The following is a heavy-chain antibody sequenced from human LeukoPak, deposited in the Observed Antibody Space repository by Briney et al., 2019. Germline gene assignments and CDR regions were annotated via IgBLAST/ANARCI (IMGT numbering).Heavy chain of an antibody. V-gene: IGHV3-74*01. Sequence: GGSLRLSCAASGFAFSSYWMHWVRQAPGKGLVWVSRINSDGSSTSYADSVKGLFTISRDNAKNTLYLQMNSLRAEDTAVYYCARDLDYRNAFDYWGQGTLVTVSS. CDR3: ARDLDYRNAFDY. J-gene: IGHJ4*02. CDR2: INSDGSST. D-gene: IGHD4-11*01. CDR1: GFAFSSYW.